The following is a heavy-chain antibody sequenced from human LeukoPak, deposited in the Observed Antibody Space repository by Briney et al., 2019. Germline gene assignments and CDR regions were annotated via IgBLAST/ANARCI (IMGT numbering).Heavy chain of an antibody. J-gene: IGHJ2*01. CDR1: GGTISSYY. CDR3: ARGAAGVRYFDL. Sequence: PSETLSLTCTVSGGTISSYYWSWIRLPAGKGLEWIGRIYTSGSTNYNPSLKSRLTLSVDTSKNQFSLKLGSVTAADTAVYSCARGAAGVRYFDLWGRGTLVTVSS. V-gene: IGHV4-4*07. D-gene: IGHD6-13*01. CDR2: IYTSGST.